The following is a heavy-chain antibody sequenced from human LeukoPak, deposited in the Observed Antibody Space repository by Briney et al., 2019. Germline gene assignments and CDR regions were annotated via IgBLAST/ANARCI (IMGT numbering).Heavy chain of an antibody. V-gene: IGHV4-59*08. CDR3: ARGYCTNGVCSLYYFDY. CDR1: GGSISSYY. Sequence: SETLSLTCTVSGGSISSYYWSWIRQPPGKGLEWIGYIYYSGSINYNSSLKSRVTISVDTSKNQFSLELSSVTAADTAVYYCARGYCTNGVCSLYYFDYWGQGTLVTVSS. CDR2: IYYSGSI. D-gene: IGHD2-8*01. J-gene: IGHJ4*02.